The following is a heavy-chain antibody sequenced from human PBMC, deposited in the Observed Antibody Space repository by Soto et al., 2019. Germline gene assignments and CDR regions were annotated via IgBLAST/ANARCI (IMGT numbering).Heavy chain of an antibody. Sequence: SVKVSCKASGGTFSSYAIIWVRQAPGQGLEWMGGIIPIFGTANYAQKFQGRVTITADESTSTAYMELSSLRSEDTAVYYCARDQVAFWSGYYTARGYYYGMDVWGQGTTVTVSS. CDR1: GGTFSSYA. V-gene: IGHV1-69*13. J-gene: IGHJ6*02. CDR2: IIPIFGTA. D-gene: IGHD3-3*01. CDR3: ARDQVAFWSGYYTARGYYYGMDV.